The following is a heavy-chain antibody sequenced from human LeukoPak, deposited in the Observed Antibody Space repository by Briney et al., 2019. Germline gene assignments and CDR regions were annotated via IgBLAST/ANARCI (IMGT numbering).Heavy chain of an antibody. Sequence: SETLSLTCTVSGGSISSYYWSWIRQPPGKGLEWIGYIYYSGNTNYNPSLKSRVTISVDTSKNQFSLKLSSVTAADTAVYYCARAGYSSSFVLHYWGQGTLVTVSS. D-gene: IGHD6-13*01. CDR2: IYYSGNT. CDR1: GGSISSYY. CDR3: ARAGYSSSFVLHY. V-gene: IGHV4-59*01. J-gene: IGHJ4*02.